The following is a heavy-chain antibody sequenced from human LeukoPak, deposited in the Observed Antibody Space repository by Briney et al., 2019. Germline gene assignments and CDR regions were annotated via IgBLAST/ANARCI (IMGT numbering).Heavy chain of an antibody. V-gene: IGHV3-21*01. CDR1: GFTFSSYS. D-gene: IGHD1-26*01. CDR2: ISSTSTYI. CDR3: ACIVGATQDV. J-gene: IGHJ6*04. Sequence: GGSLRLSCAASGFTFSSYSMNWVRQAPGKGLEWVSSISSTSTYIYYADSVKGRFTISRDNAKNSLYLQMNSLRAEDTAVYYCACIVGATQDVWGKGTTVIVSS.